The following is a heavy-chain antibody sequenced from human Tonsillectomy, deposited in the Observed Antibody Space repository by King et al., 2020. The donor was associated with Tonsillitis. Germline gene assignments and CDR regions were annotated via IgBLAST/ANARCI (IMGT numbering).Heavy chain of an antibody. CDR2: ISANTGYP. CDR3: ARDYYYGSGSYERYGMDV. D-gene: IGHD3-10*01. J-gene: IGHJ6*02. V-gene: IGHV7-4-1*02. Sequence: AQLVQSGSELKKPGASVKVSCKASGYTFISYVMNWVRQAPGQGLEWMGWISANTGYPTYAQGFTGRFVFSLDTSVSTAYLQTNSLKAEDTAVYYCARDYYYGSGSYERYGMDVWGQGTTVTVSS. CDR1: GYTFISYV.